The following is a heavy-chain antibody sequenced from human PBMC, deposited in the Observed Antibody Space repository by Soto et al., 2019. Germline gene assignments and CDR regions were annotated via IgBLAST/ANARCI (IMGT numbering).Heavy chain of an antibody. CDR2: IIPIFGTA. D-gene: IGHD5-18*01. CDR1: GGTFSSYA. J-gene: IGHJ6*02. V-gene: IGHV1-69*06. CDR3: ASKGYSYVAPENENYYYYGMDV. Sequence: QVQLVQSGAEVKKPGSSVKVSCKASGGTFSSYAISWVRQAPGQGLEWMGGIIPIFGTANYAQKFQGRVTITADKSTSTAYMELSSLRSEDAAVYYCASKGYSYVAPENENYYYYGMDVWGQGTTVTVSS.